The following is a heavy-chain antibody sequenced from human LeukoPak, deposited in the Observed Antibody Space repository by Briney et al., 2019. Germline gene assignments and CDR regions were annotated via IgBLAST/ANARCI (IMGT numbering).Heavy chain of an antibody. V-gene: IGHV4-39*01. D-gene: IGHD2/OR15-2a*01. CDR1: GGSISSSSYY. J-gene: IGHJ4*02. CDR2: IYYSGST. CDR3: ARHEYLVNY. Sequence: SETLSLTCIVSGGSISSSSYYWGWIRQPPGKGLEWIASIYYSGSTYYNPSLKGRVTISVDTSKNQFSLNLSSVTATDTAMYYCARHEYLVNYWGQGTLVTVSS.